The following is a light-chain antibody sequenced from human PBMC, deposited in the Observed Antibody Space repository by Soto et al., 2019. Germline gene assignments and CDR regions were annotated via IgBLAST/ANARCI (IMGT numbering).Light chain of an antibody. V-gene: IGKV3-20*01. CDR1: QSVNSRF. CDR3: QRYGDSPPNT. CDR2: AAS. Sequence: EFVLTQSPGTLSLSPGESATLSCRASQSVNSRFLAWYQHKPGQAPRLLIYAASTRATGIPDRFSGSASGTDFFTLTISRLEPEDFAVYYCQRYGDSPPNTFGQGTKLEIK. J-gene: IGKJ2*01.